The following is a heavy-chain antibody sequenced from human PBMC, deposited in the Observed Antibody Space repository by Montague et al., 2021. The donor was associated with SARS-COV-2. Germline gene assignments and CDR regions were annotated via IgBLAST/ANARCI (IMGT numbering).Heavy chain of an antibody. V-gene: IGHV4-31*03. J-gene: IGHJ6*02. CDR2: IYYSGST. Sequence: TLSLTCTVSGGSISRGGYYWSWIRQHPGKGLEWIGYIYYSGSTNYNPSLKSRLTISVDTSKNQFSLKLSSVTAADTAVYYCARGEGVMVYVYGMDVWGQGTTVTVSS. D-gene: IGHD2-8*01. CDR1: GGSISRGGYY. CDR3: ARGEGVMVYVYGMDV.